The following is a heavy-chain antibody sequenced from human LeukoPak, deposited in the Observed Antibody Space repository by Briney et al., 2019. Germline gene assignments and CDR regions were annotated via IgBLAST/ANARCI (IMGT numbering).Heavy chain of an antibody. CDR2: ISGSGGST. D-gene: IGHD3-3*01. V-gene: IGHV3-23*01. J-gene: IGHJ4*02. CDR1: GFTFSSYA. Sequence: PGGSLRLSCAASGFTFSSYAMSWVRQAPGKGLEWVSAISGSGGSTYYADSVKGRFTISRDNSKNTLYLQMNSLRAEDTAVYYCAKERVLRFLEWLLPFDYWGQGTLVTVSS. CDR3: AKERVLRFLEWLLPFDY.